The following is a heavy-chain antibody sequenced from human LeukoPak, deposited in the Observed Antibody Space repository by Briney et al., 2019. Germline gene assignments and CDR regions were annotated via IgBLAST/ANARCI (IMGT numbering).Heavy chain of an antibody. CDR1: GVTLSSYW. J-gene: IGHJ3*02. V-gene: IGHV3-7*01. Sequence: GGSLRLSCAASGVTLSSYWMSWVRQAPGEGLEWVANIKEDGSEKYYGDSVKGRFTVSRDNAKNSLYLQMNSLRAEDTAVYYCARVPTYYYGSGSYYSRSFDIWGQGTMVTVSS. D-gene: IGHD3-10*01. CDR2: IKEDGSEK. CDR3: ARVPTYYYGSGSYYSRSFDI.